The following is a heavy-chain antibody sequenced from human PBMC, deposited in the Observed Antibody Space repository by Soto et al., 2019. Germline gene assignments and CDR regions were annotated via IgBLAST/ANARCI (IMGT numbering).Heavy chain of an antibody. CDR3: ARGRQVAPSALFRRAGDYSLDV. V-gene: IGHV4-34*01. J-gene: IGHJ6*02. Sequence: SETLSLTCAVYGGSFSGYQWTWIRQPPGKELEWIGEINHRGSTNLNPSLGSRVTFLVDTSKNQFSLKLRSVTAADTAVYYCARGRQVAPSALFRRAGDYSLDVWGQGTTVTVYS. CDR1: GGSFSGYQ. D-gene: IGHD2-2*01. CDR2: INHRGST.